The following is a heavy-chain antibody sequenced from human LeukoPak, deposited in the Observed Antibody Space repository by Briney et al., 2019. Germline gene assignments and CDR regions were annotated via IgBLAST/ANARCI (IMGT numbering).Heavy chain of an antibody. CDR1: GGSISSYY. J-gene: IGHJ4*02. CDR2: IYYSGST. Sequence: SETLSLTCSVSGGSISSYYWSWIRQPPGKGLEWIGYIYYSGSTNYNPSLKSRVTISVGTSKNQFSLKLTSVTAADTAVYYCARHGGTHKSDYFDYWGQGTLVTVSS. V-gene: IGHV4-59*08. D-gene: IGHD3-16*01. CDR3: ARHGGTHKSDYFDY.